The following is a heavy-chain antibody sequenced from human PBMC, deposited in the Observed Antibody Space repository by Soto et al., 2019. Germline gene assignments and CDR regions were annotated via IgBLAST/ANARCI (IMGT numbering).Heavy chain of an antibody. J-gene: IGHJ3*02. D-gene: IGHD6-19*01. CDR2: INAGNGNT. Sequence: AASVKVSCKASGYTFTSYAMHWVRQAPGQRLEWMGWINAGNGNTKYSQKFQGRVTITRDTSASTAYMELSSLRSEDTAVYYCARGYSSGWDDAFDIWGQGTMVTVSS. CDR1: GYTFTSYA. V-gene: IGHV1-3*01. CDR3: ARGYSSGWDDAFDI.